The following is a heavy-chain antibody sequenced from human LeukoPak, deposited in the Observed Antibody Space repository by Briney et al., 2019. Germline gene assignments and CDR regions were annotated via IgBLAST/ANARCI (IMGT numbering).Heavy chain of an antibody. J-gene: IGHJ3*02. CDR1: GYSFTSYW. CDR3: ARDPAAYISSWIPHDAFDI. D-gene: IGHD6-13*01. V-gene: IGHV5-51*01. CDR2: IYPGDSDT. Sequence: GESLKISCKGSGYSFTSYWIGWVRQMPGKGLEWMGIIYPGDSDTRYSPSFQGQVTISADKSISTAYLQWSSLKASDTAMYYCARDPAAYISSWIPHDAFDIWGQGTTVTVTS.